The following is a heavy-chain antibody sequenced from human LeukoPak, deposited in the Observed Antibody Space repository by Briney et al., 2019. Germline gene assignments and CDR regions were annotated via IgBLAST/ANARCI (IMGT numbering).Heavy chain of an antibody. V-gene: IGHV1-8*02. J-gene: IGHJ4*02. CDR2: MNPNSGNT. CDR1: GGTFSSYA. Sequence: GASVKVSCKASGGTFSSYAISWVRQATGQGLEWMGWMNPNSGNTGYAQKFQGRVTMTRNTSISTAYMELSGLRSEDTAVYYCARDLFRNGGGWGQGTLVTVSS. CDR3: ARDLFRNGGG. D-gene: IGHD2-21*01.